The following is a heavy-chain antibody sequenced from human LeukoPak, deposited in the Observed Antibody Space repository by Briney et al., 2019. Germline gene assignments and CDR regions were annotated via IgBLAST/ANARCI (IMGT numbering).Heavy chain of an antibody. CDR3: AKDPRAGSGWGSFDY. CDR1: GFTFSSYA. V-gene: IGHV3-23*01. CDR2: ISGSGDST. D-gene: IGHD6-19*01. Sequence: AGGSLRLSCAASGFTFSSYAMSWVRQAPGKGLEWVSGISGSGDSTYYADSVKGRFSISRDNSKKTLWLQMNSLNDEDTAVYYCAKDPRAGSGWGSFDYWGQGTLVTVSS. J-gene: IGHJ4*02.